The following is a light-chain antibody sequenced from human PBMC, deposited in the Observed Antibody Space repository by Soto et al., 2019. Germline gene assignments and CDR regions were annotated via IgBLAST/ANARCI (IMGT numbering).Light chain of an antibody. CDR2: GAS. Sequence: DIQMTQSPSTLSASVGGRVTITCRASQSVGTWVAWYQQKPGKAPKLLIYGASNLESGVPSRFSGSGYGTEFTLTITTLQPDDFATYFCQLYNRNTWSFGQGTKVDI. CDR1: QSVGTW. V-gene: IGKV1-5*01. J-gene: IGKJ1*01. CDR3: QLYNRNTWS.